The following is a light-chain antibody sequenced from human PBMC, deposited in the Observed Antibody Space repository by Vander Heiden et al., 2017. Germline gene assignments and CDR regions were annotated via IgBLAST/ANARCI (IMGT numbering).Light chain of an antibody. J-gene: IGKJ1*01. CDR3: QQYGTSPWT. CDR2: GAS. CDR1: QSVDSSY. Sequence: EIVLTQSPGTLSLSPGERATLSCRASQSVDSSYFAWYQQKPGQAPRLLIYGASNRATGIPDRFSGSGSGTDFTLTISRLAPEDFAVYYCQQYGTSPWTFGQGTKGEIK. V-gene: IGKV3-20*01.